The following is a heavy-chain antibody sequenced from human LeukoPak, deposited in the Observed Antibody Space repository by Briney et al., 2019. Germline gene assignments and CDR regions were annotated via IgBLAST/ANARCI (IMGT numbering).Heavy chain of an antibody. Sequence: GGSLRLSCAAPGFTFRDYYMSWIRQAPGKGLEWVSYISSSGSTIYYADSVKGRFTISRDNAKNSLYLQMNSLRAEDTAVYYCARNFHSRIYPDTIWSGYYYNWFDPWGQGTLVTVSS. J-gene: IGHJ5*02. CDR1: GFTFRDYY. V-gene: IGHV3-11*01. D-gene: IGHD3-3*01. CDR2: ISSSGSTI. CDR3: ARNFHSRIYPDTIWSGYYYNWFDP.